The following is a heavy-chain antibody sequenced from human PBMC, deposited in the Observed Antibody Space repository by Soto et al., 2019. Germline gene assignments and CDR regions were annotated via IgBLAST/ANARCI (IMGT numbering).Heavy chain of an antibody. CDR2: ISSDGSEK. CDR1: GFTFSNYA. D-gene: IGHD4-17*01. J-gene: IGHJ4*02. V-gene: IGHV3-30*18. Sequence: QPGGSLRLSCVASGFTFSNYAMHWVRQAPGKGLGWVAVISSDGSEKYYLDSVRDRFTTSRDNSKNTLYLQMNNLRPEDTAMYYCANSWTTLTTGFDFWGQGALVTVSS. CDR3: ANSWTTLTTGFDF.